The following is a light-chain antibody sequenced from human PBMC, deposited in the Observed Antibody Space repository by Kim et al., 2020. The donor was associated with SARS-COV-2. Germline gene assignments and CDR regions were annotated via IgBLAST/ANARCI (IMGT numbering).Light chain of an antibody. CDR1: QSVSPNH. Sequence: SPEDRAPPSRRASQSVSPNHLARYQQKPGQGPRLLIYGASSRATGIPDRCSGSGSGTDFTLTISRLRPEDFAVYYCQQYGRSPLTFGGRTKVDIK. CDR2: GAS. V-gene: IGKV3-20*01. CDR3: QQYGRSPLT. J-gene: IGKJ4*01.